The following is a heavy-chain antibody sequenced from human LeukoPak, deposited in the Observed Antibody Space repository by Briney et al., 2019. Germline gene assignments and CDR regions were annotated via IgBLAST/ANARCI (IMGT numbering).Heavy chain of an antibody. D-gene: IGHD3-10*01. CDR3: AREKGRGVISPYYDY. Sequence: GGSLRLSCAASDFSFITYAMSWVRQAPGKGLEWVSVFYSDGSTYYEDSVKGRFTISRDTSKNTLSLQMNSLRVEDTAVYYCAREKGRGVISPYYDYWGQGTLVTVS. V-gene: IGHV3-53*01. CDR1: DFSFITYA. J-gene: IGHJ4*02. CDR2: FYSDGST.